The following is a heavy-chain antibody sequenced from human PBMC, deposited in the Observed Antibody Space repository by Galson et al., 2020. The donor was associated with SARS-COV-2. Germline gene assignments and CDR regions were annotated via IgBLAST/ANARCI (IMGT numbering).Heavy chain of an antibody. CDR2: ISYDGSNK. CDR1: GFTFSSYA. D-gene: IGHD2-21*01. Sequence: GESLKISCAASGFTFSSYAMHWVRQAPGKGLEWVAVISYDGSNKYYADSVKGRFTISRDNSKNTLYLQMNSLRAEDTAVYYCAREGDIVVVRDAVDIWGQGTMVTVSS. CDR3: AREGDIVVVRDAVDI. J-gene: IGHJ3*02. V-gene: IGHV3-30*04.